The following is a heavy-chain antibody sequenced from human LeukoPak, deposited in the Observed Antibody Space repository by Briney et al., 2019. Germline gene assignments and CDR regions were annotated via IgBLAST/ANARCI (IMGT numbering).Heavy chain of an antibody. CDR3: ARATAGTTLFEGIDY. Sequence: SETLSLTCIVSGDSISSTHSYWGWIRQPPGKGLEWIGSISYSGSANYNPSLKSRGTISVDTSKNQFSLKLSSVTAADTAVYYCARATAGTTLFEGIDYWGQGTLVTVSS. CDR2: ISYSGSA. J-gene: IGHJ4*02. CDR1: GDSISSTHSY. V-gene: IGHV4-39*07. D-gene: IGHD1-1*01.